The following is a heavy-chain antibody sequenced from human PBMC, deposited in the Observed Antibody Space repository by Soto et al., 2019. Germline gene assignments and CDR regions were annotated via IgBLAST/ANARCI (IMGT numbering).Heavy chain of an antibody. CDR3: AKVRDSSSWYGDFDY. CDR1: GFTFSSYA. Sequence: GGSLRLSCAASGFTFSSYAMSWVRQAPGKGLEWVSAISGSGGSTYYADSVKGRLTISRDNSKNTLYLQMNSLRAEDTAVYYCAKVRDSSSWYGDFDYWGQGTLVTVSS. J-gene: IGHJ4*02. CDR2: ISGSGGST. D-gene: IGHD6-13*01. V-gene: IGHV3-23*01.